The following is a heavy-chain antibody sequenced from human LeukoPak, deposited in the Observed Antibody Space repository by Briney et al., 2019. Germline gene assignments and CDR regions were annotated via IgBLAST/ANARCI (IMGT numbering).Heavy chain of an antibody. Sequence: GGSLRLSCAASGFTFSSYAMHWVRQAPGKGLEWVAVISYDGSNKYYADSVKGRFTISRDNSKNTLYLQMNSLRAEDTAVYYCAKDLGDLEAFDIWGQGTMVTVSS. CDR1: GFTFSSYA. J-gene: IGHJ3*02. D-gene: IGHD3-16*01. CDR2: ISYDGSNK. V-gene: IGHV3-30-3*01. CDR3: AKDLGDLEAFDI.